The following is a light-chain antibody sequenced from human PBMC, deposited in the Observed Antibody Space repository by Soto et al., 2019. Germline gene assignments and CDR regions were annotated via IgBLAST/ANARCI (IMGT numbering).Light chain of an antibody. Sequence: EIVMTQSPATLSVSPGERATLSCRASQSVSSNLAWYQQKPGQAPRLLIYGASTRATGIPARFSGSGSWTEFTLTISSLQSEDFAVYYCHQRQSWPRTFGQGTKVDI. V-gene: IGKV3-15*01. CDR3: HQRQSWPRT. J-gene: IGKJ1*01. CDR1: QSVSSN. CDR2: GAS.